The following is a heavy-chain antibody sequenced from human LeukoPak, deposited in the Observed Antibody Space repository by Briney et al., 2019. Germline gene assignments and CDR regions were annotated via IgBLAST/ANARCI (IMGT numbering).Heavy chain of an antibody. CDR3: ARGASSSSAIGYYYYYMDV. V-gene: IGHV4-61*02. CDR1: SGSISSGSYY. J-gene: IGHJ6*03. Sequence: PSETLSLTCTVSSGSISSGSYYWSRIRQPAGKGLEWIGRMYTSGSTNYNPSLKSRVTISVDTSKNQFSLKLSSVTAADTAVYYCARGASSSSAIGYYYYYMDVWGKGTTVTVSS. D-gene: IGHD6-6*01. CDR2: MYTSGST.